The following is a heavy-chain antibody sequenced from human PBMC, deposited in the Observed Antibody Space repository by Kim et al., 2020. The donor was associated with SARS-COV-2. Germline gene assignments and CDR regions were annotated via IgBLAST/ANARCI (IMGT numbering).Heavy chain of an antibody. D-gene: IGHD2-15*01. CDR3: ARGYCSGGSCYLGPGWFDP. J-gene: IGHJ5*02. CDR2: IYSGGST. CDR1: GFTVSSNY. V-gene: IGHV3-53*01. Sequence: GGSLRLSCAASGFTVSSNYMSWVRQAPGKGLEWVSVIYSGGSTYYADSVKGRFTISRDNSKNTLYLQMNSLRAEDTAVYYCARGYCSGGSCYLGPGWFDPWGQGTLVTVSS.